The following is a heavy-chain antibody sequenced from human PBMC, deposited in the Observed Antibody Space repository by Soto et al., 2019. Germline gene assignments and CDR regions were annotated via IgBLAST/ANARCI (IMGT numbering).Heavy chain of an antibody. Sequence: PGGSLRLPWAGSGFTLSDHYIDWVRHAPGKGPEWVGRYRDKAQGYSTEYAASVKGRYTTSRDDSKNSVYLQMNSLKTEDTAVYYCVRTTYFSGSSGYTRCFDYWGQGTLVTVSS. V-gene: IGHV3-72*01. J-gene: IGHJ4*02. CDR3: VRTTYFSGSSGYTRCFDY. CDR1: GFTLSDHY. CDR2: YRDKAQGYST. D-gene: IGHD3-22*01.